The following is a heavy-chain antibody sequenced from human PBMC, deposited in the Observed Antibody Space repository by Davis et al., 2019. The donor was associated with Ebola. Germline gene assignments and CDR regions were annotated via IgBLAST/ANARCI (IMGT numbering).Heavy chain of an antibody. CDR3: AADPRMAYYYGMDV. D-gene: IGHD2-8*01. V-gene: IGHV1-2*04. Sequence: ASVKVSCKASGYTFTGYYMHWVRQAPGQGLEWMGWINPNSGGTNYAQKFQGWVTMTRDTSISTAYMELSSLRSEDTAVYYCAADPRMAYYYGMDVWGQGTTVTVSS. J-gene: IGHJ6*02. CDR2: INPNSGGT. CDR1: GYTFTGYY.